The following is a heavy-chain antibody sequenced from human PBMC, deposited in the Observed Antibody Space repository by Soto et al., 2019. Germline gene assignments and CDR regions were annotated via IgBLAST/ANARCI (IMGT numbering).Heavy chain of an antibody. CDR2: ISPSNGNT. V-gene: IGHV1-18*01. J-gene: IGHJ3*02. CDR1: GYTLTPYG. D-gene: IGHD4-17*01. Sequence: ASMKVSCKASGYTLTPYGISRVRQAPGQGLEWMGWISPSNGNTNYAQNLQGRVTMTTDTSTTTAYMELRSLRSDDTAVYYCARPMTTVTQRDAFDIWGQGTMVTVSS. CDR3: ARPMTTVTQRDAFDI.